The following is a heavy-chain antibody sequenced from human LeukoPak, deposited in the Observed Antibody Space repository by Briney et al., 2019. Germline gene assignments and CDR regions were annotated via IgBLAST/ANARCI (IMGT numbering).Heavy chain of an antibody. CDR3: AKCGGGSSGWPYFDY. CDR1: GFTFSSYE. Sequence: GGSLRLSCAASGFTFSSYEMNWVRQAPGKGLEWVSYISSSGSTIYYADSVKGRFTISRDNSKNTLYLQMNSLRAEDTAVYYCAKCGGGSSGWPYFDYWGQGTLVTVSS. D-gene: IGHD6-19*01. V-gene: IGHV3-48*03. J-gene: IGHJ4*02. CDR2: ISSSGSTI.